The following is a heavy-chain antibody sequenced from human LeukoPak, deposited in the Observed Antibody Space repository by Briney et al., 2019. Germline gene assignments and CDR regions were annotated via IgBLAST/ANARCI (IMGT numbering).Heavy chain of an antibody. CDR2: INPNSGGT. Sequence: ASVKVSCKASGYSFTDYYINWVRQAPGQGLEWMGWINPNSGGTNYAQKFQGRVTMTRDTSISTAYMELSRLRSDDTAVYYCARDGTYYYDSSGYFLGDYYYYMDVWGKGTTVTISS. J-gene: IGHJ6*03. CDR1: GYSFTDYY. D-gene: IGHD3-22*01. CDR3: ARDGTYYYDSSGYFLGDYYYYMDV. V-gene: IGHV1-2*02.